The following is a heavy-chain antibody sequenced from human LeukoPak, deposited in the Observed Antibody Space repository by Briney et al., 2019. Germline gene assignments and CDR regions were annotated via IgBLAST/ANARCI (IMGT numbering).Heavy chain of an antibody. D-gene: IGHD5-18*01. CDR3: ARVTAMAYYYYMDV. V-gene: IGHV1-2*02. CDR2: INPNSGGT. Sequence: VASVKVSCKASGYTFTGYYMHWVRQAPGQGLEWMGWINPNSGGTNYAQKFQGRVTMTRDTSISTAYMELSRLRSDDTTVYYCARVTAMAYYYYMDVWGKGTTVTVSS. J-gene: IGHJ6*03. CDR1: GYTFTGYY.